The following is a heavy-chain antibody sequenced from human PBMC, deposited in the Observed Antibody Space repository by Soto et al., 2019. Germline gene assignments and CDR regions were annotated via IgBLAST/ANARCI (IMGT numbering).Heavy chain of an antibody. D-gene: IGHD6-13*01. CDR3: ARVGAAEIGGMDV. CDR1: GFTVSSNS. J-gene: IGHJ6*02. CDR2: IYSGGST. Sequence: EVQLVETGGGLIQPGGSLRLSCAASGFTVSSNSMSWVRQAPGKGLEWVSVIYSGGSTYYADSVKGRFTISRDNSKNTLYLQMNSLRAEDTAVYYCARVGAAEIGGMDVWGQGTTVTVSS. V-gene: IGHV3-53*02.